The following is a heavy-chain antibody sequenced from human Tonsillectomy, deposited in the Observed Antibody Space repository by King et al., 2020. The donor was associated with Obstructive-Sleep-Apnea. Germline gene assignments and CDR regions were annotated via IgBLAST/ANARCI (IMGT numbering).Heavy chain of an antibody. CDR2: ISGSGGST. V-gene: IGHV3-23*04. CDR3: AKDAYYDTSGYYFPFDY. J-gene: IGHJ4*02. D-gene: IGHD3-22*01. CDR1: GFTFSSYA. Sequence: QLVQSGGGLVQPGGSQRLSCAASGFTFSSYAMNWVRQAPGKGLEWVSAISGSGGSTYYTDSVKGRFTISSDNSKNTLYLQMNSLRAEDTAVYYCAKDAYYDTSGYYFPFDYWGQGALVTVSS.